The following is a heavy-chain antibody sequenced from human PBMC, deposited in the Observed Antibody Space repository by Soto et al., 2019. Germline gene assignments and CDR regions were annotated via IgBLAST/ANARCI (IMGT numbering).Heavy chain of an antibody. V-gene: IGHV1-69*06. CDR1: GGTFSRYS. J-gene: IGHJ3*02. CDR3: ARQGLNIVVVVAATGAFDI. Sequence: SVKVSCKASGGTFSRYSISWVRQAPGQGLEWMGGIIPIFGTANYAQKFQGRVTITADKSTSTAYMELSSLRSEDTAVYYCARQGLNIVVVVAATGAFDIWGQGTMVTVSS. D-gene: IGHD2-15*01. CDR2: IIPIFGTA.